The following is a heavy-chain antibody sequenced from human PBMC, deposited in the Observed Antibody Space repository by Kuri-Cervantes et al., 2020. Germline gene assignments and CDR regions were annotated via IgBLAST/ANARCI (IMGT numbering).Heavy chain of an antibody. CDR1: GFTFSRNA. CDR2: IIENGGST. D-gene: IGHD3-10*01. Sequence: GESLKISCAASGFTFSRNAMSWVRQAPGKGLEWVSGIIENGGSTYYADSVKGRFTISRDNSKNTLYLQMNSLRAEDAAVYYCAKNSPEICFGELLYPFYSYGMDVWGQGTTVTVSS. CDR3: AKNSPEICFGELLYPFYSYGMDV. V-gene: IGHV3-23*01. J-gene: IGHJ6*02.